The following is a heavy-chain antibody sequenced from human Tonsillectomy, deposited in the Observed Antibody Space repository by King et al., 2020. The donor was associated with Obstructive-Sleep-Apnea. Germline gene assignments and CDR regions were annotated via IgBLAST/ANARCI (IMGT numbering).Heavy chain of an antibody. CDR3: ARDVRAAPGTDFDY. Sequence: LVQSRAEVKKPGASVKVSCKASGYNFTNFGISWVRQAPGQGLEWMGWISAHNGNTDYAQRLQGRVSMTTDTSTSTAYMEVTSLRSDDTAVYYCARDVRAAPGTDFDYWGQGTLVIVSS. D-gene: IGHD6-13*01. J-gene: IGHJ4*02. CDR2: ISAHNGNT. V-gene: IGHV1-18*04. CDR1: GYNFTNFG.